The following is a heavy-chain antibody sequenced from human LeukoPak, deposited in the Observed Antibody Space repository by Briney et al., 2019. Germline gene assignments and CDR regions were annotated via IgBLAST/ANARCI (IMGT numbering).Heavy chain of an antibody. J-gene: IGHJ4*02. CDR1: GYTFTDYY. V-gene: IGHV1-2*02. Sequence: ASVKVSCKASGYTFTDYYMHWVRQAPGQGLEWMGWINPYTGGTNDAQKFQGRVTMPRDSSISTAYMELSSLTSDGTAVYYCARERGVQLERKLDHWGQGTLVTVSS. D-gene: IGHD1-1*01. CDR3: ARERGVQLERKLDH. CDR2: INPYTGGT.